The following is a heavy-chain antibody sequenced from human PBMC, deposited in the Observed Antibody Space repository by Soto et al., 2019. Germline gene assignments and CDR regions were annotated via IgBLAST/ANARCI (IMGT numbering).Heavy chain of an antibody. V-gene: IGHV3-30*03. Sequence: GGSLRLSCAAFGFTFSNYGIHWVRQAPGKGLEWVAVISYSGNDYHYADSVKGRFTISRDNAKNSVYLQMDSLRVEDTAVYYCTREGALKPFSSWGQGALVTVSS. CDR2: ISYSGNDY. CDR1: GFTFSNYG. J-gene: IGHJ5*02. CDR3: TREGALKPFSS.